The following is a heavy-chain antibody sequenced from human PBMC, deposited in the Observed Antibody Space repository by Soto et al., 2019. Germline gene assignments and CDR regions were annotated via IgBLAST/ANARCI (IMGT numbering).Heavy chain of an antibody. J-gene: IGHJ4*02. Sequence: QVQLVQSGAEVKKPGASVKVSCKASGYTFTSYAMHWVRQAPGQRLEWMGWINAGNGNTKYSQKFQGRVTITRDTSASTAYMELSSLRSEDTAVYYCARERQGSGELFNWGQGTLVTVSS. D-gene: IGHD3-16*01. CDR1: GYTFTSYA. CDR2: INAGNGNT. V-gene: IGHV1-3*01. CDR3: ARERQGSGELFN.